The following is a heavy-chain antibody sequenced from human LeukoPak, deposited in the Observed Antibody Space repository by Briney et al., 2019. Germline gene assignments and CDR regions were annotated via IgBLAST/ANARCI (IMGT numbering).Heavy chain of an antibody. CDR2: ISDSGTTI. Sequence: GWSVSLSCAFTGGSFSDYHMNWIRQAPGKGVEWVSCISDSGTTIYYADSVEGRFTVSRDNTKNSLYLQMNSLRAGDTAVYYCAREYNHYLLIWGQGTLVTVPS. CDR1: GGSFSDYH. CDR3: AREYNHYLLI. D-gene: IGHD1-14*01. V-gene: IGHV3-11*01. J-gene: IGHJ4*02.